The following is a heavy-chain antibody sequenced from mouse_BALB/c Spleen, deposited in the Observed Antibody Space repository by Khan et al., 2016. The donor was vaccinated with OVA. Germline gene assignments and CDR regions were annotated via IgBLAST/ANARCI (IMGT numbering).Heavy chain of an antibody. V-gene: IGHV3-2*02. D-gene: IGHD1-1*01. CDR2: ISYSNST. CDR3: ERYLNYYGRGYFDF. J-gene: IGHJ1*01. CDR1: GYSITSDYA. Sequence: EVQLVESGPGLVKPSQSLSLTCTVTGYSITSDYAWNWIRQFPGNKLEWMGYISYSNSTNYNPSLKSRISITRDTSTNQSFLQLTSVTSEDTDTSYGERYLNYYGRGYFDFWGAGTTVTVSS.